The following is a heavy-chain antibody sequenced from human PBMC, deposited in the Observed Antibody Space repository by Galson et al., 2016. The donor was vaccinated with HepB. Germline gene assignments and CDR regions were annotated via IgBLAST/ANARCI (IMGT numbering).Heavy chain of an antibody. CDR1: GYTFSDYY. CDR2: INPKSGGT. D-gene: IGHD2-2*01. CDR3: ARGRTSCYLGVCDFYGMDV. V-gene: IGHV1-2*02. J-gene: IGHJ6*02. Sequence: SVKVSCKASGYTFSDYYMHWVRQAPGQGPEWMGWINPKSGGTKSAEKFQGRVTVTRDTSISTVYMELRRLRSDDTAVYYCARGRTSCYLGVCDFYGMDVWGQGTTVTVSS.